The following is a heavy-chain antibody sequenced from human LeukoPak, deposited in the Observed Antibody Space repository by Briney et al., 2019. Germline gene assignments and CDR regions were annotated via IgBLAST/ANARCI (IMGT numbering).Heavy chain of an antibody. CDR1: GFTVSSNY. CDR2: IYSGGST. D-gene: IGHD6-19*01. V-gene: IGHV3-53*01. CDR3: ASSGLFKSSGFDY. Sequence: GGSLRLSCAASGFTVSSNYMSWVRQAPGKGLEWVSVIYSGGSTYYADSVKGRFTISRDNSKNTLYLQMNSLRAEDTAVYYCASSGLFKSSGFDYWGQGTLVTVSS. J-gene: IGHJ4*02.